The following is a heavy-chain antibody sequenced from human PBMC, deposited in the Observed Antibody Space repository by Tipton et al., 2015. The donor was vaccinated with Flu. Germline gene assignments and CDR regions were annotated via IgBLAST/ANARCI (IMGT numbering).Heavy chain of an antibody. Sequence: TLSLTCTVSGGSISSSSYYWGWIRQPPGKGLEWIGEINHSGSTNYNPSLKSRVTISVDTSKNQFSLKLSSVTAADTAVYYCARTHLRSSGWPPSLDYMDVWGKGTTVTVSS. J-gene: IGHJ6*03. D-gene: IGHD6-19*01. V-gene: IGHV4-39*07. CDR2: INHSGST. CDR1: GGSISSSSYY. CDR3: ARTHLRSSGWPPSLDYMDV.